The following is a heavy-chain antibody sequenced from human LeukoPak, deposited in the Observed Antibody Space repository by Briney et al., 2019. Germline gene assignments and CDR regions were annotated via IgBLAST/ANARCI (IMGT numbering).Heavy chain of an antibody. D-gene: IGHD3-3*01. Sequence: SETLSLTCTVSSGSFRTYYWSWIRQPPGKGLEGIGYIFYNEGANYNPSLKSRVTISLDTSKSQFSLKVRYVTAADTAVYYCARGLNDSWTGENYWGQGTLVTVSS. CDR1: SGSFRTYY. V-gene: IGHV4-59*12. CDR2: IFYNEGA. J-gene: IGHJ4*02. CDR3: ARGLNDSWTGENY.